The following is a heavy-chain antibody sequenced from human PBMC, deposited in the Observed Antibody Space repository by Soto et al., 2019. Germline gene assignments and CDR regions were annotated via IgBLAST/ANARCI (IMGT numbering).Heavy chain of an antibody. Sequence: SETLSLTCTVSGVTVSSDAYYWSWIRQPPGKGLEWIGNIYHTGSTYYSPSLKSRVDISLDRSTNQFSLRLSSVTAADTAVYYCARYPFSGTKWSKFDYWGQGTLVTVSS. D-gene: IGHD2-8*01. J-gene: IGHJ4*02. CDR3: ARYPFSGTKWSKFDY. CDR1: GVTVSSDAYY. V-gene: IGHV4-31*03. CDR2: IYHTGST.